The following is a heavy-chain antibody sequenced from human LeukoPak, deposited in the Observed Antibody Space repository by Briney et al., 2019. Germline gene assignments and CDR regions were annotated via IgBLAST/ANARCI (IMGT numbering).Heavy chain of an antibody. Sequence: GGSLRLSCAASGFTFSSYAMIWVRQAPGKGLEWVSAISGRGDSTYYADSVKGRFTISRDNSKNTLYLQMNSLRADDTALYYCAKDLGPYCSGASCHPDAFDIWGQGTMVTVSS. J-gene: IGHJ3*02. D-gene: IGHD2-15*01. CDR3: AKDLGPYCSGASCHPDAFDI. CDR1: GFTFSSYA. CDR2: ISGRGDST. V-gene: IGHV3-23*01.